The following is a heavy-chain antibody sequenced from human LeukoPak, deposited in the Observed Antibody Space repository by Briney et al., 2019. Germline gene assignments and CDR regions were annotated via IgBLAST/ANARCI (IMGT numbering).Heavy chain of an antibody. D-gene: IGHD1-26*01. J-gene: IGHJ4*02. CDR2: INPSGGIT. Sequence: GASVKVSCKASGYTFSSYYIHWVRQAPGLGLEWMGIINPSGGITTYAQKFEGRVTMTRDTSTSTVDMKLSRLRSEDTAVYYCARYSGSYHTYFDSWGQGTLVTVSS. CDR3: ARYSGSYHTYFDS. V-gene: IGHV1-46*01. CDR1: GYTFSSYY.